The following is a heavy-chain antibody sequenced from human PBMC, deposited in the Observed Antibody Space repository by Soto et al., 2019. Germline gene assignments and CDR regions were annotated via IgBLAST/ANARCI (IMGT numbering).Heavy chain of an antibody. CDR1: GFTFSNYA. V-gene: IGHV3-23*01. CDR2: ISGSGDGNDT. J-gene: IGHJ4*02. D-gene: IGHD6-13*01. CDR3: AREYEEYSTSWQFFDF. Sequence: TGGSLRLSCAASGFTFSNYAMTWVRQAPGRGLEWVSAISGSGDGNDTYYADSVKGRFTISRDNSKNTLYLQMNSLRAEDTAVYYCAREYEEYSTSWQFFDFWGQGTLVTVS.